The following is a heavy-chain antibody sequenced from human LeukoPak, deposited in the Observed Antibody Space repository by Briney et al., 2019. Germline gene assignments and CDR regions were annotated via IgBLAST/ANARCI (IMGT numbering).Heavy chain of an antibody. J-gene: IGHJ4*02. V-gene: IGHV3-74*01. Sequence: GGSLRLSCAASGCTLSSYWMHWVREVPGKGLVWVSRIGSNGGTINYADSVKGRFTISRDNAKNTLYLQMSSLTAEDTAVYYCVRGNSGYGNFDYWGQGTLVTVSS. CDR2: IGSNGGTI. D-gene: IGHD5-12*01. CDR1: GCTLSSYW. CDR3: VRGNSGYGNFDY.